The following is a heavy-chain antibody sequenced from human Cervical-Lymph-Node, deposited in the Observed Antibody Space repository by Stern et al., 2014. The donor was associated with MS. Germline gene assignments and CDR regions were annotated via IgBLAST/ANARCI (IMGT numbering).Heavy chain of an antibody. D-gene: IGHD4-17*01. Sequence: VQLEESGAEVKKPRSSVKVSCKASGGTFSNYATSWVRQAPGQGLEWMGGIVPLFGKPNYAQKFQGRVTITADESTSTAYMDLSSLRSEDTAVYYCASPLTATSVPFGYYGMDVWGQGTTVTVS. CDR2: IVPLFGKP. V-gene: IGHV1-69*01. J-gene: IGHJ6*02. CDR3: ASPLTATSVPFGYYGMDV. CDR1: GGTFSNYA.